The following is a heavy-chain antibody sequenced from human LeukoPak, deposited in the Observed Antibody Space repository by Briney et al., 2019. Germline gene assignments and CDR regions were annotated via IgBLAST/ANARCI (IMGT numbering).Heavy chain of an antibody. V-gene: IGHV4-61*01. CDR1: GGSVSSGTYY. D-gene: IGHD3-10*01. Sequence: VKPSETLSITCTVSGGSVSSGTYYWSWIRQPPGKGLEWIGYISDSGSTSYNPSLKSRVTISVDSSKNQFSLKLTSVTAADTAVYYCARDQGTWWFDPWGQGTLVTVSS. CDR2: ISDSGST. J-gene: IGHJ5*02. CDR3: ARDQGTWWFDP.